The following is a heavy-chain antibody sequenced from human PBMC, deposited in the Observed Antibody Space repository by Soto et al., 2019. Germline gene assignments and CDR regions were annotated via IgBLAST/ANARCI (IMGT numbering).Heavy chain of an antibody. CDR3: ARRRDGYTGVWFDP. V-gene: IGHV4-59*01. CDR1: GASISGFY. D-gene: IGHD5-12*01. J-gene: IGHJ5*02. CDR2: IYYTGST. Sequence: SETLSLTCTVSGASISGFYWSWIRQPPGKGLEWIGHIYYTGSTNYNPSLMSRVNISVDTSKNQFSLNLNSVTAADTAVYYCARRRDGYTGVWFDPWGQGTLVTV.